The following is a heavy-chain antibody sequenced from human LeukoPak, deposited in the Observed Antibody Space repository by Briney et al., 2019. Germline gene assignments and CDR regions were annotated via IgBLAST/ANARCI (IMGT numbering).Heavy chain of an antibody. D-gene: IGHD3-22*01. CDR3: ASNYDSSNYYGFDY. J-gene: IGHJ4*02. CDR2: ISSSSSYI. CDR1: GFTFSSYS. Sequence: GGSLRLSCAASGFTFSSYSMNWVRQVPGKGLEWVSYISSSSSYIYYADSVKGRFTISRDNAKNSLYLQMNRLRAEDTAVYYCASNYDSSNYYGFDYWGQGTLVTVSS. V-gene: IGHV3-21*01.